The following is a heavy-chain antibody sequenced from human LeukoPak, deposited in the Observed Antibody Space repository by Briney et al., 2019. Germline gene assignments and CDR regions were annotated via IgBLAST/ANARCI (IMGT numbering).Heavy chain of an antibody. J-gene: IGHJ5*02. V-gene: IGHV3-7*01. Sequence: GGSLRLSCAASGFTFSSYWMSWVRQAPGKGLEWVANIKQDGSEKYYVDSVKGRFTISRDNAKNSLYLQMNSLRAEDTAVYYCARYSLPESLPDNWFDPWGQGTLVTVSS. CDR2: IKQDGSEK. CDR1: GFTFSSYW. D-gene: IGHD2-21*01. CDR3: ARYSLPESLPDNWFDP.